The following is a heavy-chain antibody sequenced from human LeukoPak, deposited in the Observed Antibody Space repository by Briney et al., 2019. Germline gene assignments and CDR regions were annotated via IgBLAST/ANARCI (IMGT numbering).Heavy chain of an antibody. CDR3: AKDLDGSGTLDY. J-gene: IGHJ4*02. CDR1: GFTFSSYG. D-gene: IGHD3-10*01. V-gene: IGHV3-30*02. CDR2: IWYGGSNK. Sequence: GGSLRLSCAASGFTFSSYGMHWVRQAPGKGLEWVAVIWYGGSNKYYADSVEGRFTISRDNSKNTLYLQMNSLRAEDTAVYYCAKDLDGSGTLDYWGQGTLVTVSS.